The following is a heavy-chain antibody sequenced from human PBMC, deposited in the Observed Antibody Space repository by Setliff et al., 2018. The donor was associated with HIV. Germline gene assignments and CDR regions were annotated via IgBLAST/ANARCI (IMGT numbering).Heavy chain of an antibody. D-gene: IGHD1-20*01. CDR2: IYDSGDRT. CDR3: VKDRTYMAFDI. V-gene: IGHV3-23*01. Sequence: GGSLRLSCAVSGLTFNNAWMSWVRQAPGKGLEWVSGIYDSGDRTYYADSVKGRFTISRDNSKNTLYLQMNSLRAADTAVYYCVKDRTYMAFDIWGQGTMVTVSS. CDR1: GLTFNNAW. J-gene: IGHJ3*02.